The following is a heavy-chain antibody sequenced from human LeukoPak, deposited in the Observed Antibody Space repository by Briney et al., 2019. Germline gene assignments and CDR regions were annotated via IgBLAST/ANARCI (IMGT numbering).Heavy chain of an antibody. CDR2: FDPEDGET. J-gene: IGHJ3*02. CDR1: GYTLTELS. Sequence: ASVKVSCKVSGYTLTELSMHWVRQAPGKGLEWMGGFDPEDGETIYAQKFQGRVTMTEDTSTDTAYMELSSLRSEDTAVYYCAKLHRYGEGDAFDIWGQGTMVTVSS. CDR3: AKLHRYGEGDAFDI. V-gene: IGHV1-24*01. D-gene: IGHD4-17*01.